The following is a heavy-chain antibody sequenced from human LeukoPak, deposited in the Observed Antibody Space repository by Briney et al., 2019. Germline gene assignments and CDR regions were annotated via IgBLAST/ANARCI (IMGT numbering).Heavy chain of an antibody. CDR2: INAGNGNT. D-gene: IGHD1-14*01. CDR1: GYTFTTYA. V-gene: IGHV1-3*01. Sequence: EASVKVSCKASGYTFTTYAMHWVRQAPGQRLEWMGWINAGNGNTKYSQKFQGRVTITRDTSASTAYMELSSLRSEDTAVYYCARDSARIPFDYWGQGTLATVSS. J-gene: IGHJ4*02. CDR3: ARDSARIPFDY.